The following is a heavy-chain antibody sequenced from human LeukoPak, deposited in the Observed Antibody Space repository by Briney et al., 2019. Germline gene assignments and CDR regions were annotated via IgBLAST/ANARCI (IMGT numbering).Heavy chain of an antibody. J-gene: IGHJ4*02. CDR1: GFTFTSFG. Sequence: GRSLRLSCAASGFTFTSFGMHCVRQAPGKGLEWVAVIWYDGSNKYYAASVKGRFTSSRYNSKNTLYLQMNSLRAEDTAVYYCARATDIMTTVTTVDYWGQGTLVTVSS. CDR2: IWYDGSNK. D-gene: IGHD4-17*01. CDR3: ARATDIMTTVTTVDY. V-gene: IGHV3-33*01.